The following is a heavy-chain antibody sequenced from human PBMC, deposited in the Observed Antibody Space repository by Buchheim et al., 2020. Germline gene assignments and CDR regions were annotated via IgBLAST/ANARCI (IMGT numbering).Heavy chain of an antibody. Sequence: EVQLVESGGGLVQPGGSLRLSCAASGFTFSSYWMHWVRQAPGKGLVLVSRIDSDGSGTTYADSVKGRFTISRDNAKNTLYLQMNSLRAGDTAVYYCTRDADGAGYYSDYWGQGTL. CDR2: IDSDGSGT. CDR3: TRDADGAGYYSDY. CDR1: GFTFSSYW. V-gene: IGHV3-74*01. J-gene: IGHJ4*02. D-gene: IGHD4-17*01.